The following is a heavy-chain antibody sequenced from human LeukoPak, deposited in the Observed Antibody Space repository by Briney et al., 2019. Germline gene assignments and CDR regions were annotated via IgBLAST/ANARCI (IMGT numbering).Heavy chain of an antibody. V-gene: IGHV3-74*01. CDR3: VRDYQFIQEV. Sequence: GGSLRHSCVASGFTFSNYWMFWVRQAPGKGLMWVSLISTDGKSTRYAESVKGRFTISRDNAKNALYLQMDILRVEDTALYFCVRDYQFIQEVWGQGTTVTVSS. J-gene: IGHJ6*02. CDR1: GFTFSNYW. CDR2: ISTDGKST. D-gene: IGHD2-2*01.